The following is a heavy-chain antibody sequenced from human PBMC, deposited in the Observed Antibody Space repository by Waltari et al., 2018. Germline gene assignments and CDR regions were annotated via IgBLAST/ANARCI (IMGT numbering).Heavy chain of an antibody. CDR2: LFYSGST. J-gene: IGHJ4*02. Sequence: QLQLQESGPGLVKPSETLSLTCTVSVCSISSNSYYSGWVRQPPGKGLEWIGSLFYSGSTYYSPSLKSRVTISVDTSKNQFSLKLSSVSAADTAVYYCERERVGSSDYWGQGTLVTVSS. CDR3: ERERVGSSDY. V-gene: IGHV4-39*07. D-gene: IGHD1-26*01. CDR1: VCSISSNSYY.